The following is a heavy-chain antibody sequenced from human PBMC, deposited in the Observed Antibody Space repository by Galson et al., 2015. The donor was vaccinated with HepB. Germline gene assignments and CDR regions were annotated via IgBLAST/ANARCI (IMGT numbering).Heavy chain of an antibody. J-gene: IGHJ4*02. CDR3: AKVPSWQWLVHYFDY. Sequence: SLRLSCAASGFTFSSYAMTWVRQAPGKGLEWVSAISESGGSTYYADSVKGRFTISRDNSKNTLYLQMNSLRVEDTAVYYCAKVPSWQWLVHYFDYWGQGTLVTVSS. CDR1: GFTFSSYA. D-gene: IGHD6-19*01. V-gene: IGHV3-23*01. CDR2: ISESGGST.